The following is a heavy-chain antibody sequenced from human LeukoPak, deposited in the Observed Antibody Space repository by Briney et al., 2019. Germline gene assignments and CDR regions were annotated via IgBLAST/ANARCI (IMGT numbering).Heavy chain of an antibody. V-gene: IGHV3-30-3*01. D-gene: IGHD1-14*01. J-gene: IGHJ4*02. CDR3: ARESEGVDY. Sequence: GRSLRLSCAASGFTFGSYAMHWVRQAPGKGLEWVAVISYEGSNKYYADSVKGRFTISRDNSKNTLYLQMNSLRVEDTAVYYCARESEGVDYWGQGTLVTVSS. CDR2: ISYEGSNK. CDR1: GFTFGSYA.